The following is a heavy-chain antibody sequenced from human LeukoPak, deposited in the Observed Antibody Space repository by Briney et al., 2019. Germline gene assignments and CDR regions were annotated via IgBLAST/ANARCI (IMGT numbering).Heavy chain of an antibody. CDR3: AKDRGYSYGFDF. Sequence: PGGSLRLSCAASGFTFSSYAMSRVRQAPGKGLEWVSAISNSGGSTYYADSVKGRFTIPRDNSKKMLFLQVNSLRAEDTGVYYCAKDRGYSYGFDFWGQGTLVTISS. J-gene: IGHJ4*02. CDR1: GFTFSSYA. D-gene: IGHD5-18*01. CDR2: ISNSGGST. V-gene: IGHV3-23*01.